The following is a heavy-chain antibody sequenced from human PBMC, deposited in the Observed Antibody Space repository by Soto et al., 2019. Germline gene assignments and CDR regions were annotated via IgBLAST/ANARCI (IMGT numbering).Heavy chain of an antibody. Sequence: SGPTLVNPTQTLTLTCTFSGFALSTSGVGVGWIRQSPGKALEWVALIYWNDDKRYSPSLKSRLTITKDTSKNQVVLTMTNMDLVDTATYYCAHTLSSADYVSWYFDIWGRGTLVTVSS. J-gene: IGHJ2*01. CDR2: IYWNDDK. CDR3: AHTLSSADYVSWYFDI. V-gene: IGHV2-5*01. CDR1: GFALSTSGVG. D-gene: IGHD3-16*01.